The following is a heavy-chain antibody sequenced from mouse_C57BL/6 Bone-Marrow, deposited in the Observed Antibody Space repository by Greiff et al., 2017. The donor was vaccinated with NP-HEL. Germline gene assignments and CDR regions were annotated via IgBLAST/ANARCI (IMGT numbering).Heavy chain of an antibody. CDR2: INPNYGTT. CDR3: ASPYYGSSYAYAMDY. Sequence: EVQLQQSGPELVKPGASVKISCKASGYSFTDYNMNWVKQSNGKSLEWIGAINPNYGTTSYNQKFKGKATLTVDQSSSTAYMQLNSLTSEDSAVYYCASPYYGSSYAYAMDYWGQGTSVTVSS. D-gene: IGHD1-1*01. J-gene: IGHJ4*01. CDR1: GYSFTDYN. V-gene: IGHV1-39*01.